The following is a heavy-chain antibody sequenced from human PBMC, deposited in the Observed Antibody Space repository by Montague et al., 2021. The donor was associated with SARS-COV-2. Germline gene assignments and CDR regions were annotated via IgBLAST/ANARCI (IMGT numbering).Heavy chain of an antibody. V-gene: IGHV3-13*04. CDR2: IGTAGDT. D-gene: IGHD6-19*01. Sequence: SLRLSCAASGFTFSSYDMHWVRQATGKGLEWVSAIGTAGDTYYPGSVTGRFTISRENAKNSLYLQMNSLRAGDTAVYYCATGYGSGWSHQYYFDYWGQGTLVTVSS. CDR1: GFTFSSYD. CDR3: ATGYGSGWSHQYYFDY. J-gene: IGHJ4*02.